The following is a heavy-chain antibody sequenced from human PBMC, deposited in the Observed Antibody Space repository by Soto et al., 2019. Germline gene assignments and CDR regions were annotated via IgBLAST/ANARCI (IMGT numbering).Heavy chain of an antibody. CDR1: GGSISSYY. CDR3: ARRGDGYNKQVGAPYDYFDY. V-gene: IGHV4-59*01. D-gene: IGHD3-10*01. J-gene: IGHJ4*02. CDR2: IYYSGST. Sequence: SETLSLTCTVSGGSISSYYWSWIRQPPGKGLEWIGYIYYSGSTNYNPSLKSRVTISVDTSKNQFSLKLSSVTAADTAVYYCARRGDGYNKQVGAPYDYFDYWGQGTLVTVS.